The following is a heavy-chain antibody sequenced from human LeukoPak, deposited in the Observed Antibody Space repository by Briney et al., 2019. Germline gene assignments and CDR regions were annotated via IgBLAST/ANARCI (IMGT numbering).Heavy chain of an antibody. J-gene: IGHJ6*02. CDR1: GFTFSSYS. CDR3: ARDRREGATLYGMDV. D-gene: IGHD1-26*01. CDR2: ISSSSSYI. V-gene: IGHV3-21*01. Sequence: GGSLRLSCAASGFTFSSYSMNWVRQAPGKGLEWVSSISSSSSYIYYADSVKGRFTISRDNAKNSLYLQMNSLRAEDTAVYYCARDRREGATLYGMDVWGQGTTVTVSS.